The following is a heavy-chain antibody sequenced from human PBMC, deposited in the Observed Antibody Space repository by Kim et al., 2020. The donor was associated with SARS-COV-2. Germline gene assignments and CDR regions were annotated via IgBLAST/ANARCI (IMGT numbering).Heavy chain of an antibody. CDR2: INHSGST. V-gene: IGHV4-34*01. J-gene: IGHJ4*02. D-gene: IGHD5-12*01. Sequence: SETLSLTCAVYGGSFSGYYWSWIRQPPGKGLEWIGEINHSGSTNYNPSLKSRVTISVDTSKNQFSLKLSSVTAADTAVYYCARAGYSGYVRRPYYIDYWGQGTLVTVSS. CDR3: ARAGYSGYVRRPYYIDY. CDR1: GGSFSGYY.